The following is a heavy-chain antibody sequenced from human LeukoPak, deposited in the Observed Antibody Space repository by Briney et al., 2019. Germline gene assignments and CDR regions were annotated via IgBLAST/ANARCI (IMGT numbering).Heavy chain of an antibody. J-gene: IGHJ5*02. V-gene: IGHV3-30-3*01. Sequence: PGRSLRLSCAASGFTFSSNVMHWVRQAPGKGLEWVAVISHDGNNKNYADSVKGRFTISRDNSKNTLYLQMNSLRAEDTAVYYCARDIRRELRPNWFDPWGQGTLVTVSS. CDR3: ARDIRRELRPNWFDP. CDR2: ISHDGNNK. CDR1: GFTFSSNV. D-gene: IGHD1-7*01.